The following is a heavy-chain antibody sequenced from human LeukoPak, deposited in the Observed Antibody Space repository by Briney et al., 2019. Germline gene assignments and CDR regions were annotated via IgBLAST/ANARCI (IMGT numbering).Heavy chain of an antibody. CDR1: GGSFSGYY. CDR2: IYYSGST. CDR3: ARAVSGRFDY. J-gene: IGHJ4*02. D-gene: IGHD6-19*01. Sequence: SETLSLTCAVYGGSFSGYYWSWIRQPPGKGLEWTGYIYYSGSTNYNPSLNSRVTISVDTSKNQFSLRLSSVTAADTAIYYCARAVSGRFDYWGQGTLVTVSS. V-gene: IGHV4-59*08.